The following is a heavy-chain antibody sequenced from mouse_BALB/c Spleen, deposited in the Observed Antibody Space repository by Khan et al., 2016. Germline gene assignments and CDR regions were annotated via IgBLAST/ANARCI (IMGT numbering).Heavy chain of an antibody. V-gene: IGHV14-3*02. D-gene: IGHD2-4*01. CDR2: IDPANGNT. CDR3: ARSPYDYDVGFSY. J-gene: IGHJ3*01. Sequence: EVQLQESGAELVKPGASVKLSCTASGFNIKDTYMHWVKQRPEQGLEWIGRIDPANGNTKYDPKFQGKATITADTSSNTAYLQLSSLTSEDTAVYYCARSPYDYDVGFSYLGQGTLVTVSA. CDR1: GFNIKDTY.